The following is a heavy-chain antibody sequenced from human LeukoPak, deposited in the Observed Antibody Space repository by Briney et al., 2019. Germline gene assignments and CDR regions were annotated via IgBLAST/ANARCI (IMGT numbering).Heavy chain of an antibody. J-gene: IGHJ4*02. V-gene: IGHV3-7*04. Sequence: GGSLRLSCAASGFTFRSYWMSWVRQAPGKGLEWVANINQDETEIYYLDSVKGRFTISRDNAKNSLYLQMNSLRAEDTAVYYCARDRRTSGFSYHDYRGPGTLVTVSS. D-gene: IGHD2-2*01. CDR1: GFTFRSYW. CDR2: INQDETEI. CDR3: ARDRRTSGFSYHDY.